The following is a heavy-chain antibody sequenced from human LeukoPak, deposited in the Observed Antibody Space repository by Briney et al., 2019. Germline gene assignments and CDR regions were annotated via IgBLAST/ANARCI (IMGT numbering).Heavy chain of an antibody. CDR3: ARASNPYYYGSGSLY. Sequence: GGSLRLSCAASGFTFRTYAMSWARQAPGKGLEWVSGISDSGDGTYYAESVKGRFTSSTDNAKNYLYLQRNRLRAEDTYVYDCARASNPYYYGSGSLYWGQGTLVTVSS. J-gene: IGHJ4*02. CDR2: ISDSGDGT. CDR1: GFTFRTYA. V-gene: IGHV3-23*01. D-gene: IGHD3-10*01.